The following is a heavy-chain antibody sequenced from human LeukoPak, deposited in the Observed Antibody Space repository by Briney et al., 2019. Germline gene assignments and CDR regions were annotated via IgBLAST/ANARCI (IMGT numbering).Heavy chain of an antibody. J-gene: IGHJ4*02. CDR2: IYSGGST. CDR1: GFTVSSNF. Sequence: PGGSLSLSCAASGFTVSSNFMSWVRQAPGKGLEWVSVIYSGGSTYYADSVKGRFTISRHNSKNTLYLQMNSLRAEDTAVYYCARLYGTFLEWSPYFDYWGQGTLVTVSS. V-gene: IGHV3-53*04. CDR3: ARLYGTFLEWSPYFDY. D-gene: IGHD3-3*02.